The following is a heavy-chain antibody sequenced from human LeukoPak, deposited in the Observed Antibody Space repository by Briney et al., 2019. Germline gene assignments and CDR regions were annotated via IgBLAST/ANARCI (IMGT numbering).Heavy chain of an antibody. D-gene: IGHD6-19*01. V-gene: IGHV3-30*02. Sequence: PGGSLRLSCAASGFTFSNAWMSWVRQAPGKGLEWLTFIRFDESNKYYADSVKGRFTISRDNSKNTLYLQMNSLRAEDTAVYYCAKDRGEDKYNSGWYRGVYYYYMDVWGKGTTVTISS. CDR3: AKDRGEDKYNSGWYRGVYYYYMDV. CDR1: GFTFSNAW. J-gene: IGHJ6*03. CDR2: IRFDESNK.